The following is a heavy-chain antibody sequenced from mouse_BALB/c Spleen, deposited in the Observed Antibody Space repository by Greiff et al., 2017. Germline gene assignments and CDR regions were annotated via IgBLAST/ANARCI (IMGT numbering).Heavy chain of an antibody. D-gene: IGHD3-2*01. Sequence: EVHLVESGPGLVKPSQSLSLTCTVTGYSITSDYAWNWIRQFPGNKLEWMGYISYSGSTSYNPSLKSRISITRDTSKNQFFLQLNSVTTEDTATYYCSDSSGYWYFDVWGAGTTVTVSS. CDR3: SDSSGYWYFDV. CDR2: ISYSGST. V-gene: IGHV3-2*02. CDR1: GYSITSDYA. J-gene: IGHJ1*01.